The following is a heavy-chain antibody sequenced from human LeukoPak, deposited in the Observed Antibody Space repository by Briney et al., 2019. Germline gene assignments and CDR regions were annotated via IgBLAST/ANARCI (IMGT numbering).Heavy chain of an antibody. V-gene: IGHV4-34*01. Sequence: SETLSLTCAVYGGSFSGYYWSWIRQPPGKGLEWIGEINHSGSTNYNPSLKSRVTISVDTSKNQFSLKLSSVTAADTAVYYCARVAYYYGSGSYLYYYYGMDVWGQGTTVTVSS. CDR3: ARVAYYYGSGSYLYYYYGMDV. J-gene: IGHJ6*02. CDR2: INHSGST. CDR1: GGSFSGYY. D-gene: IGHD3-10*01.